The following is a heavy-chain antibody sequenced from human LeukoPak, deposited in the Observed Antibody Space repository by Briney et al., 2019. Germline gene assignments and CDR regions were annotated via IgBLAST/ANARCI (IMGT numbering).Heavy chain of an antibody. V-gene: IGHV1-69*13. D-gene: IGHD2-2*01. CDR2: ILPICGTA. J-gene: IGHJ5*02. CDR1: GGTFSSYA. CDR3: ASRNCSSTSCYHWFDP. Sequence: SVKVSCKASGGTFSSYANSWVRHASGQGLEWMGEILPICGTADYAQKFQGRVTVTADESTSTAYMELSSLRSEDTAVYYCASRNCSSTSCYHWFDPWGQGTLVTVSS.